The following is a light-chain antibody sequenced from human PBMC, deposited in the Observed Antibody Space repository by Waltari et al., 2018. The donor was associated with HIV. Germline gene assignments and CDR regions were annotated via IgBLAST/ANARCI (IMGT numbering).Light chain of an antibody. J-gene: IGLJ2*01. CDR3: NSRDSSVNPLQVI. Sequence: SSELTPDPAVSVALGQPVKITCQGDSLRRYYARWYQQKPGQAPVLVSYARNNRPSGIPDRFSGSSSGDTASLTITGAQAEDEAAYYCNSRDSSVNPLQVIFGGGTYVTVL. V-gene: IGLV3-19*01. CDR1: SLRRYY. CDR2: ARN.